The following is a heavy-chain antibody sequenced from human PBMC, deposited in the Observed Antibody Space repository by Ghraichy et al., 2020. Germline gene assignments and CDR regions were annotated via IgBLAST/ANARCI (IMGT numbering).Heavy chain of an antibody. CDR1: GGSFSGYY. V-gene: IGHV4-34*01. CDR2: INHSGST. CDR3: ARVLAVVPASDGGEILDQIDY. D-gene: IGHD2-2*01. J-gene: IGHJ4*02. Sequence: SETLSLTCAVYGGSFSGYYWSWIRQPPGKGLEWIGEINHSGSTNYDPSLKSRVTISVDTSKNQFSLKLSSVTAADTAVYYCARVLAVVPASDGGEILDQIDYWGQGTLVTVSS.